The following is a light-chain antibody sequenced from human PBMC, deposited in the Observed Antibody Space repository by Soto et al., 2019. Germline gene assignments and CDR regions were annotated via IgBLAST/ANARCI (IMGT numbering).Light chain of an antibody. V-gene: IGKV1-5*03. J-gene: IGKJ1*01. CDR2: KAS. Sequence: DIQMTQSPSTLSGSVGDRVTITCRASHTISSWLAWYQQKPGKAPKLLIYKASTLKSGVPSRFSGSGSGTEFTLTISSLQPDDFATYYCQHYNSYSEAFGQGTKVELE. CDR3: QHYNSYSEA. CDR1: HTISSW.